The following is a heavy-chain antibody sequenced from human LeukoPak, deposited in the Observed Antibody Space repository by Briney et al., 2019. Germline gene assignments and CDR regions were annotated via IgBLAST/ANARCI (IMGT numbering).Heavy chain of an antibody. D-gene: IGHD3-9*01. CDR2: ISSSSSYI. V-gene: IGHV3-21*01. Sequence: PGGSLRLSCAASGCTFSSYSMNWVRQAPGKGLEWVSSISSSSSYIYYADSVKGRFTISRDNAKNSLYLQMNSLRAEDTAVYYCAREPSSGLTHYGMDVCGQGTTVTVSS. CDR3: AREPSSGLTHYGMDV. CDR1: GCTFSSYS. J-gene: IGHJ6*02.